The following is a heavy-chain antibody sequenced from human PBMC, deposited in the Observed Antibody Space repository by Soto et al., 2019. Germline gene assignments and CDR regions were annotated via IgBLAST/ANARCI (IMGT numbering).Heavy chain of an antibody. J-gene: IGHJ5*02. D-gene: IGHD1-26*01. CDR1: YGPISSNIYF. V-gene: IGHV4-39*02. CDR2: IYYSGST. Sequence: PSETLSLTCTVSYGPISSNIYFWVWIRQPPGKGLEWIASIYYSGSTYYNPSLKSRVTISVDTSKNHFSLKLSFVTAADTAVYYCATQEVGGSYVFTFDPWGQGTLVTVSS. CDR3: ATQEVGGSYVFTFDP.